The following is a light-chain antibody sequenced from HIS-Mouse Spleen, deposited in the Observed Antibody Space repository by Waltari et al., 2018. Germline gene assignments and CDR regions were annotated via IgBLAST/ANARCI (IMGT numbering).Light chain of an antibody. Sequence: SYELTQPPSVSVYPGQTARINRSGAALAKKYAYWYQQKSGQAPGLVIYEDSKRPSGIPERFSGSSSGTMATLTISGAQVEDEADYYCYSTDSSGNHRVFGGGTKLTVL. CDR3: YSTDSSGNHRV. J-gene: IGLJ2*01. V-gene: IGLV3-10*01. CDR2: EDS. CDR1: ALAKKY.